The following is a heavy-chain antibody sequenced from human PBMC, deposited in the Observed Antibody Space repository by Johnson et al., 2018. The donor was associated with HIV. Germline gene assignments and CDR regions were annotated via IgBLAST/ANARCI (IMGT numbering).Heavy chain of an antibody. Sequence: QVQLVESGGGVVQPGGSLRLSCAASGFTFSTYGMHWVRQAPGKGLEWVAVMWYDGSNKYYADSVNGRFTISRDNSKNTLYLQMNSLRAEDTAVYYCAKGGVLAAGTEGYAFDIWGQGTMVTVSS. J-gene: IGHJ3*02. CDR3: AKGGVLAAGTEGYAFDI. V-gene: IGHV3-33*06. CDR1: GFTFSTYG. D-gene: IGHD6-13*01. CDR2: MWYDGSNK.